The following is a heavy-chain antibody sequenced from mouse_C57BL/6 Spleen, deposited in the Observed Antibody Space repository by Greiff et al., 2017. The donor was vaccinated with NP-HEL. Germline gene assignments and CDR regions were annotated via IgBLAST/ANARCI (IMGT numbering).Heavy chain of an antibody. CDR2: IYPGGGYT. V-gene: IGHV1-63*01. CDR1: GYTFTNYW. J-gene: IGHJ2*01. Sequence: QVQLQQSGAELVRPGTSVKMSCKASGYTFTNYWIGWAKQRPGHGLEWIGDIYPGGGYTNYNEKFKGKATLTADKSSSTAYMQFSSLTSEDSAIYYCARRGEKFYYGSSLYYFDYWGQGTTLTVSS. D-gene: IGHD1-1*01. CDR3: ARRGEKFYYGSSLYYFDY.